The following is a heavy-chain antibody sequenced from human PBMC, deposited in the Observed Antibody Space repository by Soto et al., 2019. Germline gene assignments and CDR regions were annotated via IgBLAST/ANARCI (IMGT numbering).Heavy chain of an antibody. V-gene: IGHV4-31*03. CDR1: GGSISSVGYY. J-gene: IGHJ5*02. Sequence: QVQLQESGPGRVKPSQTLSLTFTVSGGSISSVGYYWSWIRQHPGKGLEWIGYIYYSGSTYYNPPMKSRVTLSVDTSEHQVALKLSSVTAADTAVYYCARVYYDFWSGYYASFDPWGQGTLVTVSS. D-gene: IGHD3-3*01. CDR2: IYYSGST. CDR3: ARVYYDFWSGYYASFDP.